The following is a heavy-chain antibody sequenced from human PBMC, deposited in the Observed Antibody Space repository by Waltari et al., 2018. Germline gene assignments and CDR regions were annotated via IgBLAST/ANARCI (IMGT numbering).Heavy chain of an antibody. D-gene: IGHD3-16*01. V-gene: IGHV1-69*02. Sequence: QVQLVQSGAEVKKPGSSVRVSCKASGGTFTTYTLNWIRQAPGQGLEWVGKIIPILNVVDYAQRFQDRVTITADKSTNTAYMELNSLGSDDTAVYYCSVFLNNAFIEPTPPWGQGTLVTVAS. CDR3: SVFLNNAFIEPTPP. J-gene: IGHJ5*02. CDR1: GGTFTTYT. CDR2: IIPILNVV.